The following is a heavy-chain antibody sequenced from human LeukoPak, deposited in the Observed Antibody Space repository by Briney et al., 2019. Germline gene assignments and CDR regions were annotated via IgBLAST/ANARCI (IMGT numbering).Heavy chain of an antibody. CDR3: ARDRCSSTSCNGWFDP. CDR1: GGSISSYY. V-gene: IGHV4-4*07. J-gene: IGHJ5*02. CDR2: IYTSGST. Sequence: SETLSLTCTVSGGSISSYYWSWIRQPAGKGLEWIGRIYTSGSTNYNPSLKSRVTMSVDTSKNQFSLKLSSVTAADTAVYYCARDRCSSTSCNGWFDPWGQGTLVTVSS. D-gene: IGHD2-2*01.